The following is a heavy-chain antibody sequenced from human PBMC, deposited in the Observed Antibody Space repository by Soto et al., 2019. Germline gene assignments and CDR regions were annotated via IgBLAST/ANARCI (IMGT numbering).Heavy chain of an antibody. V-gene: IGHV1-69*02. Sequence: QVQLVQSGAEVKKPGSSVKVSCKASGGTFSSYTISWVRQAPGQGREWMGRIIPILGIANYAQKFQGRVTITADKSTSTAYMELSSLRSEDTAVYYCARVVPADHYYYYGMDVWGQGTTVTVSS. J-gene: IGHJ6*02. D-gene: IGHD2-2*01. CDR1: GGTFSSYT. CDR3: ARVVPADHYYYYGMDV. CDR2: IIPILGIA.